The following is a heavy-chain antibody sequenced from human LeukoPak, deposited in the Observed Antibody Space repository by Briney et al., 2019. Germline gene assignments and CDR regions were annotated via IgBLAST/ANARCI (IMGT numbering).Heavy chain of an antibody. CDR2: IYYSGST. CDR3: ARDLVGATIGFDP. J-gene: IGHJ5*02. CDR1: GGSISSSIYC. Sequence: SETLSLTCTVSGGSISSSIYCWGWIRQPPGKGLEWIGSIYYSGSTYHNPSLKSRVTISVDTSKNQFSLKLSSVTAADTAVYYCARDLVGATIGFDPWGQGTLVTVSS. D-gene: IGHD1-26*01. V-gene: IGHV4-39*07.